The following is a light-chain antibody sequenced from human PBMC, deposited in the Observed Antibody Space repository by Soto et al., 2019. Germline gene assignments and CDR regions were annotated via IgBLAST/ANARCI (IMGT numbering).Light chain of an antibody. CDR1: QTISNN. CDR3: QQYNDWTRT. V-gene: IGKV3-15*01. CDR2: GAS. J-gene: IGKJ1*01. Sequence: TVMTQFPANRSLSPGERAALSCRASQTISNNLVWYQQRPGQAPRLLIYGASSRATGIPVRFSGSGSGTECTLTITSLKYEDFAVYHGQQYNDWTRTFGQGTKVDIK.